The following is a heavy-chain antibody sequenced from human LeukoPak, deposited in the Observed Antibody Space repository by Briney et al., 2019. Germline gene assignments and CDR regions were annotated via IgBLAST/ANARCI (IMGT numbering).Heavy chain of an antibody. D-gene: IGHD1-26*01. CDR2: VHSNGNDK. J-gene: IGHJ4*02. CDR3: AREQAGGSYLDY. Sequence: GGSLRLSCAASGFTFSTYGMHWVRQAPGKGLEWVSFVHSNGNDKYYADSVKGRFTISRDNAKNSLYLQMNSLRAEDTAVYYCAREQAGGSYLDYWGQGTLVTVSS. CDR1: GFTFSTYG. V-gene: IGHV3-30*02.